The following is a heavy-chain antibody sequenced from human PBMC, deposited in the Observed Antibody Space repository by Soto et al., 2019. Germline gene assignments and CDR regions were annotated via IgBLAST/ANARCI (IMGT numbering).Heavy chain of an antibody. CDR2: INAGNGNT. CDR1: GYTFTSYA. J-gene: IGHJ6*02. CDR3: ARLTSYCGGDCYPMNGMDV. Sequence: ASVKVSCKASGYTFTSYAMHWVRQAPGQRLEWMGWINAGNGNTKYAQKLQGRVTMTTDTSTSTAYMELRSLRSDDTAVYYCARLTSYCGGDCYPMNGMDVWGQGTTVTVSS. D-gene: IGHD2-21*02. V-gene: IGHV1-3*01.